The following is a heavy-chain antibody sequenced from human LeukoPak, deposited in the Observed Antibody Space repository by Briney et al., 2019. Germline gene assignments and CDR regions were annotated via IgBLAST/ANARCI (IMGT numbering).Heavy chain of an antibody. J-gene: IGHJ4*02. CDR1: GGSFSGYY. CDR2: INHSGST. V-gene: IGHV4-34*01. CDR3: ARDSGSMGQS. D-gene: IGHD1-26*01. Sequence: SETLSLTCAVYGGSFSGYYWSWIRQPPGKGLEWIGEINHSGSTNYNPSLKSRVTISVDTSKNQFSLKLSSVTAADTAVYYCARDSGSMGQSWGQGTLVTVSS.